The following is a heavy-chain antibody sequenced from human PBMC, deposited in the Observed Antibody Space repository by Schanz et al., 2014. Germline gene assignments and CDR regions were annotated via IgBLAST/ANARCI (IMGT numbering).Heavy chain of an antibody. CDR3: ARLSAIFGVVTTYYFDY. Sequence: QVQLRESGPGLVKPSKTLSLTCTVSGGSISSYYWSWIRQPAGKGLEWIGRMYYSGSTYYNPSLKSRVHIPGDTSKTHFSLKLSLVTAAETAVYYCARLSAIFGVVTTYYFDYWGQGTLVTVSS. J-gene: IGHJ4*02. V-gene: IGHV4-59*05. D-gene: IGHD3-3*01. CDR2: MYYSGST. CDR1: GGSISSYY.